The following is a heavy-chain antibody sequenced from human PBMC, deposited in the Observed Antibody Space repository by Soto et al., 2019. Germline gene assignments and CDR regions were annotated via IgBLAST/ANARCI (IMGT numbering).Heavy chain of an antibody. CDR2: ISAYNGNT. J-gene: IGHJ6*02. V-gene: IGHV1-18*04. CDR1: GYTFTSYG. D-gene: IGHD1-26*01. CDR3: ATGRWYSVSYLGYYYYVMDV. Sequence: ADSVKVSRKASGYTFTSYGISWVRQAPGQGLEWMGWISAYNGNTNYAQKLQGRVTMTTDTSTSTAYMELRSLRSDDTAVYYCATGRWYSVSYLGYYYYVMDVWGQGTTVPSP.